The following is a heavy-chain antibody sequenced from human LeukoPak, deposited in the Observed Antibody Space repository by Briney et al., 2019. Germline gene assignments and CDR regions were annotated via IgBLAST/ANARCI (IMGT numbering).Heavy chain of an antibody. D-gene: IGHD1-26*01. V-gene: IGHV3-23*01. Sequence: PGGSLRLSCAASEITFRNYAMSWVRQAPGKGLEWVSIISGSGDIIYYADSVKGRFTISRDNSKNTLYLQMNSLRAEDTAVYYCAKRPSSGSYPYYFDYWGQGTLVTVSS. CDR2: ISGSGDII. CDR1: EITFRNYA. CDR3: AKRPSSGSYPYYFDY. J-gene: IGHJ4*02.